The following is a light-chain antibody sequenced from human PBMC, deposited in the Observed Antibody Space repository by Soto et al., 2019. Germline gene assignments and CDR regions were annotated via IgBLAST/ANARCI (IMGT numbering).Light chain of an antibody. Sequence: QAVVTQEPSLTVSPGGTVTLTCGSSTGAVTNGHYPYWFQQKPGQAPRTLIYDTTNRHSWTPARFSGSLRGGKAALTLSGAQPEDEAEYYCLLSYNGPYVFGTGTKLTVL. CDR2: DTT. V-gene: IGLV7-46*01. J-gene: IGLJ1*01. CDR3: LLSYNGPYV. CDR1: TGAVTNGHY.